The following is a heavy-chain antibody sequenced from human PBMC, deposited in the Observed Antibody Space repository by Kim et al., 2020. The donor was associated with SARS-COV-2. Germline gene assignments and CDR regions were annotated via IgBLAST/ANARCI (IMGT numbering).Heavy chain of an antibody. J-gene: IGHJ4*02. CDR3: ARVNFDWLSLDY. Sequence: ASVKVSCKASGYTFTSYAMHWVRQAPGQRLEWMGWINAGNGNTKYSQKFQGRVTIIRDTSASTAYMELSSLRSEDTAVYYCARVNFDWLSLDYWGQGTLVTVSS. V-gene: IGHV1-3*01. D-gene: IGHD3-9*01. CDR1: GYTFTSYA. CDR2: INAGNGNT.